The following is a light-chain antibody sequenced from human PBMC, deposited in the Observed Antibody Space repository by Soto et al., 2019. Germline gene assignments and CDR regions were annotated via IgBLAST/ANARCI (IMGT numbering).Light chain of an antibody. CDR1: SIDVGGYNY. CDR3: SSYAGSNNVV. J-gene: IGLJ2*01. V-gene: IGLV2-8*01. Sequence: QSALTQPPSASGSPGQSVTISCTGTSIDVGGYNYVSWYQQHPGKVPKLMIYEVSKRPSGVRDRFSGSKSGNTASLTVSGLQAEDEADYYCSSYAGSNNVVFGGGTKLTVL. CDR2: EVS.